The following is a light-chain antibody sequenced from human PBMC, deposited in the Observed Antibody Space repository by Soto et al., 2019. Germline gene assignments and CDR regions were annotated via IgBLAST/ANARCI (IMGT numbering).Light chain of an antibody. CDR3: QQYYGTRWT. V-gene: IGKV4-1*01. CDR2: WAS. CDR1: QSVIQRSNNKNF. J-gene: IGKJ1*01. Sequence: MSQSPDSRLVSLCQRATINCKSSQSVIQRSNNKNFLAWYQQKPGQPPKLLVYWASTREPGVPDRFTGSGSGTDFTLTFSSSQAEDVAVYYCQQYYGTRWTFGRGTKVDIK.